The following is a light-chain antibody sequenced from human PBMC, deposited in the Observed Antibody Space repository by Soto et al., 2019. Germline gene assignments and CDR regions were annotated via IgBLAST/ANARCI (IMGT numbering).Light chain of an antibody. CDR3: QQYNNWPLT. CDR2: VAS. V-gene: IGKV3-15*01. J-gene: IGKJ4*01. Sequence: EIVMTQSPATLSVSPGERATLSCRASQSVSSNLAWYQQKPGQAPRLLIYVASTRATGIPARFSGSGSGTEFTLTISSLQSEDFEVYYCQQYNNWPLTFGEGTKVDIX. CDR1: QSVSSN.